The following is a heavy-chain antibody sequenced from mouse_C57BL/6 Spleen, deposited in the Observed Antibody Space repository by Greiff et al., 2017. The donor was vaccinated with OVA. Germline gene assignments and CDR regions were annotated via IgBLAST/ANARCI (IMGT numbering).Heavy chain of an antibody. Sequence: VQLQQSGPELVKPGASVKISCKASGYAFSSSWMNWVKQRPGKGLEWIGRIYPGDGDTNYNGKFKGKATLTADKSSSTAYMQLSSLTSEDSAVYCCARSVVRYFDVWGTGTTVTVSS. CDR3: ARSVVRYFDV. CDR2: IYPGDGDT. J-gene: IGHJ1*03. D-gene: IGHD1-1*01. V-gene: IGHV1-82*01. CDR1: GYAFSSSW.